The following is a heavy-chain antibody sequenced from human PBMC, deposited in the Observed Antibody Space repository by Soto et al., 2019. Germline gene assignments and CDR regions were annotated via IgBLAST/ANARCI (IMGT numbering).Heavy chain of an antibody. Sequence: PGGSLILSCAASGFTFISYAIHWVRQAPGKGLEWVALISYDGSNEYYADSVKGRFTISRDKSKNTLYLQINILKTEDTAVYYCARASRYYSNGVCLGEFXYWGQGTLVXVSS. D-gene: IGHD2-8*01. V-gene: IGHV3-30*04. J-gene: IGHJ4*02. CDR3: ARASRYYSNGVCLGEFXY. CDR1: GFTFISYA. CDR2: ISYDGSNE.